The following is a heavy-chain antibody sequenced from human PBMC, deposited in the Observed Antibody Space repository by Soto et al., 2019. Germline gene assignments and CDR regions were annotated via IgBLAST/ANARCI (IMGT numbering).Heavy chain of an antibody. CDR3: AKNQERELPRVIDF. Sequence: HPGGSLRLSCATSGPTFSNYAMSWVRQAPGGGLEWVSSMSGSSSTTYYADSVRGRFTISRDRSKNTLYLQMSSLRAEDTALYYCAKNQERELPRVIDFWGQGTLVTSPQ. V-gene: IGHV3-23*01. D-gene: IGHD1-7*01. J-gene: IGHJ4*02. CDR1: GPTFSNYA. CDR2: MSGSSSTT.